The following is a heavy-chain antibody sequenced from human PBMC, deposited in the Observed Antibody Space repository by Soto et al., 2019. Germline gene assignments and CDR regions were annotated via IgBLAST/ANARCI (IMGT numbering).Heavy chain of an antibody. Sequence: HPGGSLRLSCAPSGLTFSNYAMSWVRQAPGGGLEWVSSMSGSSSTTYYADSVRGRFTISRDRSKNTLYLQMSSLRAEDTALYYCAKNQERELPRVIDFWGQGTLVTVSS. J-gene: IGHJ4*02. D-gene: IGHD1-7*01. CDR1: GLTFSNYA. V-gene: IGHV3-23*01. CDR3: AKNQERELPRVIDF. CDR2: MSGSSSTT.